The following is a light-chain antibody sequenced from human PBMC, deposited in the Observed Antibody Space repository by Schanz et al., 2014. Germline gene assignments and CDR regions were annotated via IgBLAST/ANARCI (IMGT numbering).Light chain of an antibody. J-gene: IGKJ2*01. CDR3: MQGTHWPPYT. Sequence: DVVMTQSPLSLPVTLGQPASISCRSSQSLVSSDGNTYLNWFHQRPGQSPRRLIYKISNRDSGVPDRFSGSGSGTDFTLRISRVEAEDVGIYYCMQGTHWPPYTFGQGTKLEIK. CDR1: QSLVSSDGNTY. CDR2: KIS. V-gene: IGKV2-30*01.